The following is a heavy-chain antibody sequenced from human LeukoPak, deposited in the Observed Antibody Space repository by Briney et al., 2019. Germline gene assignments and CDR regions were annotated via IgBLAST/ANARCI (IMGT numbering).Heavy chain of an antibody. CDR1: GGSISSYY. J-gene: IGHJ6*03. D-gene: IGHD1-26*01. Sequence: PSETLSLTCTVSGGSISSYYWSWIRQPPGKGLEWIGYIYYSGSTNYNPSLKSRVTISVDTSKNQFSLKLSSATAADTAVYYCARGAGYSREVNYYYYMDVWGKGTTVTVSS. V-gene: IGHV4-59*08. CDR2: IYYSGST. CDR3: ARGAGYSREVNYYYYMDV.